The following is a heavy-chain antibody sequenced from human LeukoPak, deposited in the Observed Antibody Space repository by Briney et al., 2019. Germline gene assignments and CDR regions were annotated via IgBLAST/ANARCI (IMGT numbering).Heavy chain of an antibody. D-gene: IGHD5-18*01. J-gene: IGHJ4*02. V-gene: IGHV3-23*01. CDR3: ARVRRGYSYGLIDY. CDR1: GFTFSSYA. Sequence: GGSLRLSCAASGFTFSSYAMSWVRQAPGKGLAWVSTISGGSGSTYCADSVKGRFTISRDNSKNTLYLQMNSLRAEDTAVYYCARVRRGYSYGLIDYWGQGTLVTVSS. CDR2: ISGGSGST.